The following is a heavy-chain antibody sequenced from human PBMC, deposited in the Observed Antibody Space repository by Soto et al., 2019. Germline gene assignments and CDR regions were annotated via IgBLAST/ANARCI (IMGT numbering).Heavy chain of an antibody. Sequence: PGGSLRLSCAASGFTFSSYGMHWVRQAAGKVMGWVAVISYDGSNTYYADSLKGRFTITRDNSKSTLYLQMNSLRAEDTAVYYCAKDLFLEWLLLGYYYGMDFWGQGTTVTVSS. CDR2: ISYDGSNT. CDR1: GFTFSSYG. D-gene: IGHD3-3*01. J-gene: IGHJ6*02. V-gene: IGHV3-30*18. CDR3: AKDLFLEWLLLGYYYGMDF.